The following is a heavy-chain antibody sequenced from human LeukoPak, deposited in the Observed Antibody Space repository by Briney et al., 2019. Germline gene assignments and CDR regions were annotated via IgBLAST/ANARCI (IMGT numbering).Heavy chain of an antibody. CDR1: GYTFTSYD. V-gene: IGHV1-8*03. J-gene: IGHJ6*03. D-gene: IGHD6-6*01. Sequence: ASVKVSCKASGYTFTSYDINWVRQATGQGLEWMGWMNPNSGNTGYAQKFQGRVTITRNTSIGTAYMELSSLRSEDTAVYYCARTHSSSSGYYYYYMDVWGKGTTVTVSS. CDR3: ARTHSSSSGYYYYYMDV. CDR2: MNPNSGNT.